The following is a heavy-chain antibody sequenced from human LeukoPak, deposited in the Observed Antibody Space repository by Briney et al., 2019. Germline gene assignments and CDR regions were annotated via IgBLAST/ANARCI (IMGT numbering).Heavy chain of an antibody. V-gene: IGHV3-9*01. D-gene: IGHD4-23*01. J-gene: IGHJ4*02. Sequence: PGGSLRLSCAASGFTFDDYAMHWVRQAPGKGLEWVSGISWNSGSIGYADSVKGRFTISRDNAKNSLYLQMSSLRAEDTALYYCAKDTAVVTLSGSFDYWGQGTLVTVSS. CDR3: AKDTAVVTLSGSFDY. CDR2: ISWNSGSI. CDR1: GFTFDDYA.